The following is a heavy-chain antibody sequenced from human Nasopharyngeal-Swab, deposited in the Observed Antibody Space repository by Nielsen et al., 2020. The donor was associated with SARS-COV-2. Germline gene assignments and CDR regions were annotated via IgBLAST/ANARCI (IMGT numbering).Heavy chain of an antibody. V-gene: IGHV3-23*01. CDR3: ASPVDTDYYYGFDV. CDR1: GFTFSSYA. CDR2: ISGSGGST. J-gene: IGHJ6*02. Sequence: GESLKISCAASGFTFSSYAMSWVRQAPGKGLEWVSAISGSGGSTYYADSVKGRFTISRDNSKNTLYLQMNSLRAEDTAVYYCASPVDTDYYYGFDVWGQGTTVTVSS. D-gene: IGHD5-18*01.